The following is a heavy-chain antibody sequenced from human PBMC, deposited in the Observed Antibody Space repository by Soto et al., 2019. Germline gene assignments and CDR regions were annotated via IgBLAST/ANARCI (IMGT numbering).Heavy chain of an antibody. CDR3: ARSVAVPGAHIDY. CDR2: IYYSGST. J-gene: IGHJ4*02. V-gene: IGHV4-59*01. D-gene: IGHD6-19*01. CDR1: GGSISSYY. Sequence: SETLSLTCTVSGGSISSYYWSWIRQPPGKGLEWIGYIYYSGSTNYNPSLKSRVTISVDTSKNEFSLRLSSVTAADTAVYFCARSVAVPGAHIDYWGQGTQVTVSS.